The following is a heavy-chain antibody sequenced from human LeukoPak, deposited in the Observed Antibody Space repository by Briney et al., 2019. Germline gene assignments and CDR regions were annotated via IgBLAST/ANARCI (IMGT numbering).Heavy chain of an antibody. CDR3: ARRPPLEWLPFDY. D-gene: IGHD3-3*01. V-gene: IGHV4-34*01. J-gene: IGHJ4*02. CDR1: GGSFSGYY. CDR2: INHSGST. Sequence: PSETLSLTCAVYGGSFSGYYWSWIRQPPGKGLEWIGEINHSGSTNYNPSLKSRVTISVDTSKNQFSLKLSSVTAADTAVYYCARRPPLEWLPFDYWGQGTLVTVSS.